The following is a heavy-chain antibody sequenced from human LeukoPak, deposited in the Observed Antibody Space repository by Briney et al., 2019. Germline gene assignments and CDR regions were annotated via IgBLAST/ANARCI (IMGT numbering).Heavy chain of an antibody. CDR3: VRDTAVAAKFGNRHFDL. D-gene: IGHD2-21*02. Sequence: GGSLRLSCAASGITFSNYDMHWVRQAAGKGLEWVSVINFGGETSYSGSVKGRFTISRDNAKTSVYLQMNSLRVEDTAVYYCVRDTAVAAKFGNRHFDLWGRGTLVTVSS. V-gene: IGHV3-13*01. CDR2: INFGGET. CDR1: GITFSNYD. J-gene: IGHJ2*01.